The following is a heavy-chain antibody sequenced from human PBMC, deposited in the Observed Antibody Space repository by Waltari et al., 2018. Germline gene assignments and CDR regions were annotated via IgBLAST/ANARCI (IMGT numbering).Heavy chain of an antibody. V-gene: IGHV1-2*06. CDR2: INPNSGGT. CDR1: GYTFTGYY. CDR3: ARGGERGIVGATFPFDY. J-gene: IGHJ6*04. Sequence: QVQLVQSGAEVKKPGASVKVSCKASGYTFTGYYMHWVRQAPGQGLEWMGRINPNSGGTNYAQKFQGRVTMTRDTSISTAYMELSRLRSDDTAVYYCARGGERGIVGATFPFDYWGKGTTVTVSS. D-gene: IGHD1-26*01.